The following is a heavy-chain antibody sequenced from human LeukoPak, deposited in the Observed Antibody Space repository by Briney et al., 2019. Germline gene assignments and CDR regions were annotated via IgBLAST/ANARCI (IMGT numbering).Heavy chain of an antibody. CDR2: IYYSGST. J-gene: IGHJ4*02. CDR3: ARVHCSSTSCFHFDY. D-gene: IGHD2-2*01. V-gene: IGHV4-30-4*08. Sequence: PSETLSLTCTVSGGSISSGDYYWSWIRQPPGKGLEWIGYIYYSGSTYYNPSLKSRVTISVDTSKNQFSLKLSSVTAADTAVYYCARVHCSSTSCFHFDYWGQGTLVTVFS. CDR1: GGSISSGDYY.